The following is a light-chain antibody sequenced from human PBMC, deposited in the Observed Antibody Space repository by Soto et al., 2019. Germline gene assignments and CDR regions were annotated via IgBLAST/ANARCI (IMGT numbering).Light chain of an antibody. CDR1: SSNIGSKT. J-gene: IGLJ1*01. V-gene: IGLV1-44*01. CDR3: AAWDDSLNGYV. Sequence: QSVVTQPRSASGTPGQGAAIFCYESSSNIGSKTVNWYQQLPGTAPKLLIYGSDQRPSGVPDRFSGSKSGTSASLAISGLQSEDEADYYCAAWDDSLNGYVFGTGTKVTVL. CDR2: GSD.